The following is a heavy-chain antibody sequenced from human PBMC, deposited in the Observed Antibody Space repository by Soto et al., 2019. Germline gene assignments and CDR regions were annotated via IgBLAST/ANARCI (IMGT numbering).Heavy chain of an antibody. CDR3: ASPTVTPHYGMDV. CDR1: GFTFGDYY. Sequence: QVQLVESGGGLVKAGGSLRLSCAASGFTFGDYYMSWIRQAPGKGLEWVSYISRSGSTIYYADSVKGRFTISRDNAKNSLYLQMNSLRAEDTAVYYCASPTVTPHYGMDVWGQGTTVTVSS. V-gene: IGHV3-11*01. J-gene: IGHJ6*02. CDR2: ISRSGSTI. D-gene: IGHD4-17*01.